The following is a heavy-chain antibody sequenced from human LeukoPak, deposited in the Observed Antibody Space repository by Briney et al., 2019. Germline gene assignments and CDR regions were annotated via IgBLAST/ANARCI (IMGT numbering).Heavy chain of an antibody. CDR3: VRNFGKGGFDV. D-gene: IGHD3-3*01. Sequence: GGSLRLSCTTSGFTFSTYRMHWVRQGPGKGLDWISDISSTGSNTFYSDSVKGRFTISRDNGKNSLFLQMHSLRVEDTAVYYCVRNFGKGGFDVWGHGTMVAVSS. J-gene: IGHJ3*01. CDR2: ISSTGSNT. CDR1: GFTFSTYR. V-gene: IGHV3-48*04.